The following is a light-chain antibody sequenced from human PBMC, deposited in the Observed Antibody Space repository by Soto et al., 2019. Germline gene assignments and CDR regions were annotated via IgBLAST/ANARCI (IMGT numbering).Light chain of an antibody. CDR3: QQHSTLPPA. Sequence: EVVLTQSPATLSLSPGEGATLSCRASQSVSSYLAWYQQKPDQAPRLLIYDASNRATGIPARFSGSWSETDFTLPISGLEPEDFAVYYCQQHSTLPPAFGGGTKVEIK. CDR1: QSVSSY. V-gene: IGKV3-11*01. CDR2: DAS. J-gene: IGKJ4*01.